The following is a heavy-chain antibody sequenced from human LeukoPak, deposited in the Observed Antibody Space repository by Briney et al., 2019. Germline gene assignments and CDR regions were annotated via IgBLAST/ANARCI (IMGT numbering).Heavy chain of an antibody. V-gene: IGHV4-4*02. J-gene: IGHJ4*02. CDR1: GGSISSGNW. Sequence: SGTLSLTCAVSGGSISSGNWWSWVRQPPGKGLEWIGEIYRSGSTNYNPSLKSRVTISVDKSKNQFSLKLSSVTAADTAMYYCARYRGASGYHFDYWGQGTLVTVSS. CDR2: IYRSGST. D-gene: IGHD5-12*01. CDR3: ARYRGASGYHFDY.